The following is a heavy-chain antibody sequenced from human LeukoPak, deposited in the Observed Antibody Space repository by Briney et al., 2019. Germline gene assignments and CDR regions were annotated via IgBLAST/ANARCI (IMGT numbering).Heavy chain of an antibody. CDR3: AKDQGTSVVAATVQDY. V-gene: IGHV3-30*18. Sequence: GRSLRLSCAASGFTFSSYGMHWVRQAPGKGLEWVADISYDGSNKYYADSVKGRFTISRDNSKNTLYLQMNSLRAEDTAVYYCAKDQGTSVVAATVQDYWGQGTLVTVSS. J-gene: IGHJ4*02. D-gene: IGHD2-15*01. CDR1: GFTFSSYG. CDR2: ISYDGSNK.